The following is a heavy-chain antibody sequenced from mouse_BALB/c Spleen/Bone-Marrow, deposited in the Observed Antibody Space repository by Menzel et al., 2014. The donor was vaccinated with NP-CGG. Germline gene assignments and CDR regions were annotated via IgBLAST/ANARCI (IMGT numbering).Heavy chain of an antibody. V-gene: IGHV1S81*02. Sequence: VQLQQSGAELVQPGASVKLFCKASGYTFTSYWMHWVKQRPGQGLEWIGEINPSNGRTNYNEKFKSKATLTVDKSSSTAYMQLSSLTSEDSAVYYCARSSYYYGSSYVNAMDYWGQGTSVTVSS. J-gene: IGHJ4*01. D-gene: IGHD1-1*01. CDR3: ARSSYYYGSSYVNAMDY. CDR1: GYTFTSYW. CDR2: INPSNGRT.